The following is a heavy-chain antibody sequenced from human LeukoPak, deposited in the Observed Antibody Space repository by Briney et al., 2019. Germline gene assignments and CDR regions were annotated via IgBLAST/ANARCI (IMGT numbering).Heavy chain of an antibody. CDR3: ARAGLNLWSGYEDY. D-gene: IGHD3-3*01. V-gene: IGHV4-59*01. J-gene: IGHJ4*02. CDR2: IYYSGGT. Sequence: PSETLSLTCTVSGGSISSYYWSWIRQPPGKGLEWIGYIYYSGGTNYNPSLKSRVTISVDTSKNQFSLKLSSVTAADTAVYYCARAGLNLWSGYEDYWGQGTLVTVSS. CDR1: GGSISSYY.